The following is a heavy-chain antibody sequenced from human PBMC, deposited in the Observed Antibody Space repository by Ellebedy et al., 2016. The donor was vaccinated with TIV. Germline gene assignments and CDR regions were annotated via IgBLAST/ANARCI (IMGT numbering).Heavy chain of an antibody. J-gene: IGHJ5*02. CDR2: IHGSGST. V-gene: IGHV4-4*07. CDR3: VRAGGSGSYYNVDH. Sequence: MPSETLSLTCTVSGESTSNYYWSWIRQSAGKNLEWLGLIHGSGSTSFNPSLKSRLTMSIDTSKRQFSLKLRSVTAADTALYYCVRAGGSGSYYNVDHWGQGTPVTVSS. CDR1: GESTSNYY. D-gene: IGHD3-10*01.